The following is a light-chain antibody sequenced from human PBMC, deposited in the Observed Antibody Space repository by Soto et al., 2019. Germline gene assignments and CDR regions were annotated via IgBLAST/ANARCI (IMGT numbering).Light chain of an antibody. CDR2: GAS. Sequence: EIVMTQSPATLSVSPGERATLSCRASQSVSSNLAWYQQKPGQAPRLLIYGASTRATGIPARFSGSGSGTEFTLTIRSLQSEDFAVYYCKQYNNWPRAFGPGTKVDIK. V-gene: IGKV3-15*01. J-gene: IGKJ3*01. CDR3: KQYNNWPRA. CDR1: QSVSSN.